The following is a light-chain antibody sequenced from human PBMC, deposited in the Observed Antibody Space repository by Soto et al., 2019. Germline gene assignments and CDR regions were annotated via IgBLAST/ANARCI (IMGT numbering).Light chain of an antibody. CDR2: GAS. CDR3: QQYRT. V-gene: IGKV3-20*01. CDR1: QSVGSNY. J-gene: IGKJ1*01. Sequence: EIVLTQFPGTLSLSPGERATLSCRASQSVGSNYLAWYQQRPGQPPNLLIFGASHRAPDIPDRFSGSGSGTDFTLTISRLEPEDFAVYYCQQYRTFGQGTKVDIK.